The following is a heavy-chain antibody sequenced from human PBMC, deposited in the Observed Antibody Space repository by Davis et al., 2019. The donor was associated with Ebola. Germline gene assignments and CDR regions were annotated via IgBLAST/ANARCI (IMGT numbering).Heavy chain of an antibody. CDR2: ISGSGGST. CDR1: GFTFSNYA. D-gene: IGHD3-9*01. J-gene: IGHJ1*01. CDR3: AREGYLVATLPFDS. Sequence: GESLKISCAASGFTFSNYAMSWVRQAPGKGLEWVSTISGSGGSTYYADSVKGRFTTSRDNSKNTLYLQMNSLRAEDTAVYFCAREGYLVATLPFDSWGQGTLVTVSS. V-gene: IGHV3-23*01.